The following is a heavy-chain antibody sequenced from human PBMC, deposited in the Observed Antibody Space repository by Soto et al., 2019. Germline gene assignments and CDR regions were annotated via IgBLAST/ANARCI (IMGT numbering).Heavy chain of an antibody. D-gene: IGHD3-10*01. CDR3: ARGPLWTYYYGSGTTQGMDV. J-gene: IGHJ6*02. Sequence: SETLSLTCAVYGGSFSGYYWSWIGQPQGNRLEWMGETNHRGSTNYFSSLKSRVTRSLDTSKNQFSLKLSSVIAADSAVYYCARGPLWTYYYGSGTTQGMDVWGQGTTGTVS. CDR2: TNHRGST. CDR1: GGSFSGYY. V-gene: IGHV4-34*01.